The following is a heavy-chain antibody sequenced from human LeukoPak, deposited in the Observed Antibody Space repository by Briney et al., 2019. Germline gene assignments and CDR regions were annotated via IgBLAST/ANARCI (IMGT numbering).Heavy chain of an antibody. CDR3: AKGGSGYCSGGSCRAYCYGMDV. CDR1: GFTFSSYG. CDR2: ISYDGSNK. D-gene: IGHD2-15*01. V-gene: IGHV3-30*18. Sequence: GRSLRLSCAASGFTFSSYGMHWVRQAPGKGLEWVAVISYDGSNKYYADSVKGRFTISRDNSKNTLYLQMNSLRAEDTAVYYCAKGGSGYCSGGSCRAYCYGMDVWGQGTTVTVSS. J-gene: IGHJ6*02.